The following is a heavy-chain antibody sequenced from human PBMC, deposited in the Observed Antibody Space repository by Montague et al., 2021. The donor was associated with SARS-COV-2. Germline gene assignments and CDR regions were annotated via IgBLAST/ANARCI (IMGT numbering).Heavy chain of an antibody. J-gene: IGHJ4*02. CDR3: ARGDDFWSGYYPGLFAH. V-gene: IGHV3-7*03. CDR2: IKEDGSDK. Sequence: SLRLSCAASGFTFSSYWMSWVRQAPGKGLEWVANIKEDGSDKYFVDSVKGRFTISRDNAKESLYLQMNSLRADDTAVYYCARGDDFWSGYYPGLFAHWGQGILVIVSS. CDR1: GFTFSSYW. D-gene: IGHD3-3*01.